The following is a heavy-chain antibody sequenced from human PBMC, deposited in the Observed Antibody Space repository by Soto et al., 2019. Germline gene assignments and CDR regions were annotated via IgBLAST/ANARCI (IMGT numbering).Heavy chain of an antibody. Sequence: PSETLSLTCTVSGGSISSGGYYWSWIRQPPGKGLEWIGYIYYSGSTNYNPSLKSRVTISVDTSKIQFSLKLSSVTAADTAVYYCARLLYYDSSGFEGGGMDVWGQGTTVTVSS. CDR2: IYYSGST. J-gene: IGHJ6*02. CDR1: GGSISSGGYY. D-gene: IGHD3-22*01. CDR3: ARLLYYDSSGFEGGGMDV. V-gene: IGHV4-61*08.